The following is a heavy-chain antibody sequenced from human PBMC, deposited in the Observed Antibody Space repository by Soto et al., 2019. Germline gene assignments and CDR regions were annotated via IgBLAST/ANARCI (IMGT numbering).Heavy chain of an antibody. CDR3: ATVGLGVSSGWSGFDY. CDR1: GFTFSSYA. V-gene: IGHV3-23*01. Sequence: GSLRLSCAASGFTFSSYAMSWVRQAPGKGLEWVSAISGSGGSTYYADSVKGRFTISRDNSKNTLYLQMNSLRAEDAGIYYCATVGLGVSSGWSGFDYSGPGTLVTLSS. CDR2: ISGSGGST. J-gene: IGHJ4*02. D-gene: IGHD6-19*01.